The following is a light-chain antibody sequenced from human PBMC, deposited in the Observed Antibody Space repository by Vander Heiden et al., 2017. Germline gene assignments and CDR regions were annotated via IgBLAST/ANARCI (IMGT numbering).Light chain of an antibody. Sequence: DIQVTQSPSPVSASVGDRVNNTCRASQGIGTWLAWYQQKPGKAPKLLIYAASNLQSGVPSKFSGSGAGADFTLPISSLQPEDVATYYCQQAYNFPALVFGGGTKVEIK. J-gene: IGKJ4*01. CDR3: QQAYNFPALV. V-gene: IGKV1-12*01. CDR1: QGIGTW. CDR2: AAS.